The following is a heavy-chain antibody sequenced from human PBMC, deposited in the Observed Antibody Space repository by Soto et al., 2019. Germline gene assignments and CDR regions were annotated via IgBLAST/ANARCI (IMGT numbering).Heavy chain of an antibody. Sequence: PSQTLSLTCTVSEDSLSSPTSYWTWIRQHPGKGLEWIGYIYYSGSTYYNPSLRGRLTISMGPSKNQFSLKLTSVTAADTAVYYCARAVGDYADFGYWGQGTLVTVSS. CDR2: IYYSGST. CDR1: EDSLSSPTSY. D-gene: IGHD3-16*01. V-gene: IGHV4-31*03. CDR3: ARAVGDYADFGY. J-gene: IGHJ4*02.